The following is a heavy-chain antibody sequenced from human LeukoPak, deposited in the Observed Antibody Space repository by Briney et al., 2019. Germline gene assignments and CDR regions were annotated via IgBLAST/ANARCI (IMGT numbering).Heavy chain of an antibody. CDR3: ARDQDTLTGYPGFFDF. V-gene: IGHV1-2*02. Sequence: ASVKVSCKASGYTFTDYYIHWVRQAPGQGLEWMGWINPNSGGTNYAQKFQGRVTMTRDTSISTAYMELSRLRSDDTAVYYCARDQDTLTGYPGFFDFWGQGTLVTVSS. J-gene: IGHJ4*01. CDR2: INPNSGGT. CDR1: GYTFTDYY. D-gene: IGHD3-9*01.